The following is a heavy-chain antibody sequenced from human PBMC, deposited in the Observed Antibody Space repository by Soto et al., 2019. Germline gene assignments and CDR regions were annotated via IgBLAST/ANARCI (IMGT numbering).Heavy chain of an antibody. D-gene: IGHD2-15*01. CDR2: ISGSGGGT. Sequence: EVQLLESGGGLVQPGGSLRLSCAASGFTFSSYAMNWVRQAPGKGLEWVSLISGSGGGTYYADSVQGRFTISRDNSKNTLNLQMMSLRADDTAVFYCAKHLSNGSPDYWGQGTLVTVSP. CDR1: GFTFSSYA. CDR3: AKHLSNGSPDY. J-gene: IGHJ4*02. V-gene: IGHV3-23*01.